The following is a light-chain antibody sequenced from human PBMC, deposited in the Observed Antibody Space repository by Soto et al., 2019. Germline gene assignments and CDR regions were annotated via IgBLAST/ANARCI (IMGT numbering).Light chain of an antibody. J-gene: IGKJ1*01. CDR1: QRLLHSDGNTY. CDR2: RVS. Sequence: VMTQTPLSLPVTLGQPASISCRSSQRLLHSDGNTYLNWFQQRPGQSPRRLIYRVSNRDSGVPDRFSGSGSGTDFTLKISRVEAEDVGVYYCMQGTHRRPFGHGSKV. CDR3: MQGTHRRP. V-gene: IGKV2-30*02.